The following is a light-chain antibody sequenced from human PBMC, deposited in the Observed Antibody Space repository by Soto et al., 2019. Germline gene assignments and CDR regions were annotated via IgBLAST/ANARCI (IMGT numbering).Light chain of an antibody. CDR2: EGI. J-gene: IGLJ1*01. CDR3: CSYAGSGTDNYV. Sequence: QSALTQPASVSGSPGQSTTISCTGTSSDIGTYNLVSWYQHYPGKAPKLMIYEGIKRPSGVSNRFSGSKSGNTAFLTISGLQAEDEADYYCCSYAGSGTDNYVFGSGTKVTVL. V-gene: IGLV2-23*01. CDR1: SSDIGTYNL.